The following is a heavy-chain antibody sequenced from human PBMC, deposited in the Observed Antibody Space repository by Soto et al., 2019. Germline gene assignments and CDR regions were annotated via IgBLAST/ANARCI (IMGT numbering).Heavy chain of an antibody. CDR1: GFTFGDYA. CDR3: IIGRRDIEVEVFDI. V-gene: IGHV3-49*03. CDR2: IRSKAYGGTT. Sequence: PGGSLRLSCTASGFTFGDYAMSWFRQAPGKGLEWVGFIRSKAYGGTTEYAASVKGRFTISRDDSKSIAYLQMNSLKTEDTAVYYFIIGRRDIEVEVFDIWGQGTMVIV. D-gene: IGHD6-19*01. J-gene: IGHJ3*02.